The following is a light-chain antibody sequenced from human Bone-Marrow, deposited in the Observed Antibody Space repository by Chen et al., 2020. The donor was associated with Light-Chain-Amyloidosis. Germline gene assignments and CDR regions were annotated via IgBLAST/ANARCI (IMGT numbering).Light chain of an antibody. CDR1: GSDVGSYAF. CDR2: EAT. CDR3: CSYTGGSTLYV. J-gene: IGLJ1*01. Sequence: QSALTHPASVSGSPGQSITISCTGTGSDVGSYAFVSWYQQHPGKVPKLMIYEATKRPSGVSNRFSGSKSGNTASLTISGLQPEDEADYYCCSYTGGSTLYVFGTGTKVTVL. V-gene: IGLV2-23*01.